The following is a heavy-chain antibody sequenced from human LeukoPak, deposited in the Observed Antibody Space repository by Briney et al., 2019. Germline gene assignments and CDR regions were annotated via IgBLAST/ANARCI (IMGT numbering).Heavy chain of an antibody. CDR3: VRVEPYSYSFGMDV. CDR1: GGSISTYY. CDR2: IHDTGST. V-gene: IGHV4-59*08. D-gene: IGHD1-26*01. Sequence: SETLSLTCTVSGGSISTYYWSWVRQSPGEGLDWIGYIHDTGSTNYNPSLKSRVSISVDRSKRQFSLHLSSVTAADTAVYFCVRVEPYSYSFGMDVWGRGTTVTVSS. J-gene: IGHJ6*02.